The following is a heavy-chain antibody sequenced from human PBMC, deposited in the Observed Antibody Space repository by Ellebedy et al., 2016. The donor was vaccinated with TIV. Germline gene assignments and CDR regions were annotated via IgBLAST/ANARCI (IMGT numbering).Heavy chain of an antibody. CDR2: LYYTGST. Sequence: GSLRLSCAVPGGSLSDNYWTWIRQPPGKGLEWIGYLYYTGSTNYNPSLKSRVTISVNTPRNQFSLKLSSVTAADTAVYYCVSSASMDAFDLWGQGTKVTVSS. CDR1: GGSLSDNY. J-gene: IGHJ3*01. D-gene: IGHD3-16*01. V-gene: IGHV4-59*01. CDR3: VSSASMDAFDL.